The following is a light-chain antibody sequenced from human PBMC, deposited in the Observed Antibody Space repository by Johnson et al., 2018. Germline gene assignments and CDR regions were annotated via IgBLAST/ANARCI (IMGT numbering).Light chain of an antibody. J-gene: IGLJ1*01. CDR3: GTWDSGLSAGNV. Sequence: QSVLTQPPSVSAAPGQKVTISCSGSSSNIGNNYVSWYQQLPGTAPKLLIYENNKRPSGIPDRFSGSKSGTSATLGITGLQTGYADDYYCGTWDSGLSAGNVCGTGTKVTVL. V-gene: IGLV1-51*02. CDR2: ENN. CDR1: SSNIGNNY.